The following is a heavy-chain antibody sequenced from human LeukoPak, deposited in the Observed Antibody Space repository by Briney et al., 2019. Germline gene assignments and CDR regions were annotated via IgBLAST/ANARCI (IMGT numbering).Heavy chain of an antibody. CDR2: INHSGST. J-gene: IGHJ1*01. V-gene: IGHV4-34*01. CDR1: GGSFSGYY. D-gene: IGHD6-13*01. CDR3: ARGPGSSWYLYFQH. Sequence: SETLSLTSAVYGGSFSGYYWSWIRQPPGKGLEWIGEINHSGSTNYNPSLKSRVTISVDTSKNQFSLKLSSVTAADTAAYYCARGPGSSWYLYFQHWGQGTLVTVSS.